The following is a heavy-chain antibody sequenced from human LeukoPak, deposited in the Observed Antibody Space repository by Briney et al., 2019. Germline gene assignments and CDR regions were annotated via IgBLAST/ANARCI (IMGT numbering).Heavy chain of an antibody. Sequence: PGGSLRLSCAASGFTFSSYSMNWVRQAPGKGLEWVSSISSSSSYIFYADSVKGRFTISRDNAKNSLYLQMNSLRAEDTAAYYCARTGQVSHARYPLDYWGQGTLVAVSS. CDR2: ISSSSSYI. CDR3: ARTGQVSHARYPLDY. J-gene: IGHJ4*02. D-gene: IGHD3-9*01. CDR1: GFTFSSYS. V-gene: IGHV3-21*01.